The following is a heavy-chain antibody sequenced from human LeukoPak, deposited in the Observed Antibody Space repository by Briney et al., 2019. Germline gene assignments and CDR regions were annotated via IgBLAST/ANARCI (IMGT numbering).Heavy chain of an antibody. V-gene: IGHV3-30*04. CDR2: ISYDGSNK. D-gene: IGHD1-26*01. CDR3: ANRGAEVGATVAPGDY. J-gene: IGHJ4*02. CDR1: GFTFSSYA. Sequence: PGGSLRLSCAASGFTFSSYAMHWVRQAPGKGLEWVAVISYDGSNKYYADSVKGRFTISRDNSKNTLYLQMNSLRAEDTAVYYCANRGAEVGATVAPGDYWGQGTLVTVSS.